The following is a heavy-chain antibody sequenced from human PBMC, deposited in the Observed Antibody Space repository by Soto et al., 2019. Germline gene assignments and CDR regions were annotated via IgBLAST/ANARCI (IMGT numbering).Heavy chain of an antibody. J-gene: IGHJ3*02. CDR2: ISAYNGNT. Sequence: GASVKVSCKASGYTFTSYGISWVRQAPGQGLEWMGWISAYNGNTNYAQKPQGRVTMTTDTSTSTAYMELRSLRSDDTAVYYCARARVLLWFGENDAFDNWGQGTMVTVS. CDR3: ARARVLLWFGENDAFDN. CDR1: GYTFTSYG. D-gene: IGHD3-10*01. V-gene: IGHV1-18*01.